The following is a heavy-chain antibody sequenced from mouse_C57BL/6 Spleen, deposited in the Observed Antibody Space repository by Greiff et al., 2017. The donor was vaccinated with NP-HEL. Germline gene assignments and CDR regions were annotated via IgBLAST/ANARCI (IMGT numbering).Heavy chain of an antibody. CDR3: ARGNYGSSYWYFDV. Sequence: VQLQQSGADLARPGASVKMSCKASGYTFTSYTMHWVKQRPGQGLEWIGYINPSSGYTKYNQKFKDKATLTADKSSSTAYMQLSSLTSEDSAVYYCARGNYGSSYWYFDVWGTGTTVTVSS. D-gene: IGHD1-1*01. CDR2: INPSSGYT. V-gene: IGHV1-4*01. CDR1: GYTFTSYT. J-gene: IGHJ1*03.